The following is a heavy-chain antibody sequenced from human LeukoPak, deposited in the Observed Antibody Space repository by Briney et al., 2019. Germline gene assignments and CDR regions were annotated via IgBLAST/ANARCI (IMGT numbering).Heavy chain of an antibody. V-gene: IGHV3-21*01. Sequence: GGSLRLSCAASGFTLSSYSMNWVRQAPGKGLEWVSSISSSSSYIYYADSVKGRFTISRDNAKNSLYLQMNSLRAEDTAVYYCARDRSGSYLGLKKLAYFDYWGQGTLVTVSS. CDR2: ISSSSSYI. CDR3: ARDRSGSYLGLKKLAYFDY. J-gene: IGHJ4*02. D-gene: IGHD1-26*01. CDR1: GFTLSSYS.